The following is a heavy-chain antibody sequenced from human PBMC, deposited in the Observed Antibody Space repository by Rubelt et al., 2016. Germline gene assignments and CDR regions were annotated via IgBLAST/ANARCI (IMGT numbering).Heavy chain of an antibody. CDR2: IYGSGSI. V-gene: IGHV4-59*01. CDR1: GGSISSYY. J-gene: IGHJ4*02. CDR3: VRGYGAGNSQLFDC. D-gene: IGHD6-13*01. Sequence: QMQLQESGPGLVQPSETLSLTCTVSGGSISSYYWSWIRQPPGQGLEWIGDIYGSGSINYNPSLKSRVTMSLDTSNSHLSLKLTSVAAADTAVCYCVRGYGAGNSQLFDCWGQGTLVIVSS.